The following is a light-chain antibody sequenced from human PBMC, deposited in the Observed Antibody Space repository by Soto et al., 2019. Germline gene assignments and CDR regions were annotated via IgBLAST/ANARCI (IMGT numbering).Light chain of an antibody. Sequence: EIVLTQSPSTLSLSLGERATLSCRASQSVSSYLAWYQQKPGQAPRLLIYDASNRATGIPARFSGSGSGTDFTLTISSLEPEDFAVYYCQQRSNWPPAWKFGQGTKVDIK. CDR1: QSVSSY. CDR2: DAS. J-gene: IGKJ1*01. CDR3: QQRSNWPPAWK. V-gene: IGKV3-11*01.